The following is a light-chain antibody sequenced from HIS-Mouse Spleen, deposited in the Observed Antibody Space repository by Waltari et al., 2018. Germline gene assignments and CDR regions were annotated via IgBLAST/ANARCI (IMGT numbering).Light chain of an antibody. CDR3: SSYTSSSTLV. V-gene: IGLV2-14*03. CDR1: SIDVGGYNY. CDR2: DVS. Sequence: QSALTQPASVSGSPGQSITISCTGPSIDVGGYNYVSWYQQHPGKAPKLMIYDVSNRPSGVSNRFSGSKSGNTASLTISGLQAEDEADYYCSSYTSSSTLVFGGGTKLTVL. J-gene: IGLJ2*01.